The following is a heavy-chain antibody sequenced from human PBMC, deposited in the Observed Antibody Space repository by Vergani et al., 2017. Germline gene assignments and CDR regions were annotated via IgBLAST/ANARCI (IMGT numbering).Heavy chain of an antibody. D-gene: IGHD3-16*01. CDR2: IIPILGIA. Sequence: QVQLVQSGAEVKKPGASVKVSCKASGGTFSSYTISWVRQAPGQGLEWMGRIIPILGIANYAQKFQGRVTITADKSTSTAYMEVSSLRSEDTAVYYCARGQDYVWVSPPDVWGQGTTVTVS. CDR3: ARGQDYVWVSPPDV. V-gene: IGHV1-69*02. CDR1: GGTFSSYT. J-gene: IGHJ6*02.